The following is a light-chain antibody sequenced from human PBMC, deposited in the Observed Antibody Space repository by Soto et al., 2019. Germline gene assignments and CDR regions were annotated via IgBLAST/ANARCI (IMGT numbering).Light chain of an antibody. J-gene: IGKJ2*02. CDR2: GAS. V-gene: IGKV3-20*01. CDR1: QSVSSSY. Sequence: EIVLTQSPGTLSLSPGERATLSCRASQSVSSSYLAWYQQKPGQAPRLLIYGASSRATGIPDRFSGSGSGTDFTLTISRLEPEDYAVYYCQQYCSSPPCTFGQGTKLESK. CDR3: QQYCSSPPCT.